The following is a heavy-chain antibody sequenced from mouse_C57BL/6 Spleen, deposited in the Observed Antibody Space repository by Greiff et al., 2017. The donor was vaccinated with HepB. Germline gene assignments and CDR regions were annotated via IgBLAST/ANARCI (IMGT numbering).Heavy chain of an antibody. CDR3: AREDYYGFDY. V-gene: IGHV1-82*01. Sequence: VQLVESGPELVKPGASVKISCKASGYAFSSSWMNWVKQRPGKGLEWIGRIYPGDGDTNYNGKFKGKATLTADKSSSTAYMQLSSLTSEDSAVYFCAREDYYGFDYWGQGTTLTVSS. CDR1: GYAFSSSW. D-gene: IGHD1-1*01. J-gene: IGHJ2*01. CDR2: IYPGDGDT.